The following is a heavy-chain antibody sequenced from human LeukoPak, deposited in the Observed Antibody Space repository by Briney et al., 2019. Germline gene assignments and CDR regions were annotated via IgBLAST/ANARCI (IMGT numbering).Heavy chain of an antibody. D-gene: IGHD3-22*01. CDR1: GYSIDSGYY. Sequence: SETLSLTCTVSGYSIDSGYYWGWIRQPPGKGLEWVGSIYHTGSTYYNPSLESRLTISLDTCKNHFSLRLNSVTAADTAVYFCGYYDSSGRISSWGPGTLVAVSS. V-gene: IGHV4-38-2*02. J-gene: IGHJ5*02. CDR2: IYHTGST. CDR3: GYYDSSGRISS.